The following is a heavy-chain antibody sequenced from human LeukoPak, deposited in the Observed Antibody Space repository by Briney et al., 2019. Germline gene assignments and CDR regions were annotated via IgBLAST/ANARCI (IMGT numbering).Heavy chain of an antibody. D-gene: IGHD2-15*01. CDR1: GYSFTGYQ. V-gene: IGHV1-2*02. CDR2: INPNNGDT. J-gene: IGHJ5*02. Sequence: GASVKVSCKASGYSFTGYQMHWVRQAPGQGLEWMGWINPNNGDTNYAQKFQGRVAMTRDTSISTAYMELSSLRSDDTAVYYCARPYCSDGSCLNWFDAWGQGTLVTVSS. CDR3: ARPYCSDGSCLNWFDA.